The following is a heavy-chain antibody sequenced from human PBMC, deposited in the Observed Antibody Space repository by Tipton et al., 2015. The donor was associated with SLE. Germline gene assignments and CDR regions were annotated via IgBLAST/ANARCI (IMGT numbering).Heavy chain of an antibody. CDR2: ISYDGSNK. CDR3: ASPDDYEGY. Sequence: SLRLSCAASGFTFSSYAMHWVRQAPGKGLEWVAVISYDGSNKYYADSVKGRFTISRDNSKNTLYLQMNSLRAEDTAVYYCASPDDYEGYWGQGTLVTVSS. V-gene: IGHV3-30*04. D-gene: IGHD4-17*01. J-gene: IGHJ4*02. CDR1: GFTFSSYA.